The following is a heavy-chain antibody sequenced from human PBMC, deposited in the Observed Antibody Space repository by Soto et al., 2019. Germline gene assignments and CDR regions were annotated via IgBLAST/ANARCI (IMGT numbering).Heavy chain of an antibody. J-gene: IGHJ5*02. CDR2: IYYIGTT. Sequence: QLLLPESGPGLVKPSETLSLTCTVTGDSISSSSYFWGWIRQPPGKGLEWIASIYYIGTTYYSPSLQSRVTISVDTSTDQFSLEVTSVTAADTAIYYCARSGSWSFNTWGRGTLVTVSS. CDR3: ARSGSWSFNT. D-gene: IGHD6-13*01. V-gene: IGHV4-39*01. CDR1: GDSISSSSYF.